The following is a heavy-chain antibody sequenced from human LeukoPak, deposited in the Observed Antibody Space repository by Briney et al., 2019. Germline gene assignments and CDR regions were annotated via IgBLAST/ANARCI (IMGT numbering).Heavy chain of an antibody. D-gene: IGHD6-19*01. J-gene: IGHJ3*02. CDR2: ISYDGSNK. Sequence: GGPLRLSCAASGFTFSSYGMHWVRQAPGKGLEWVAVISYDGSNKYYADSVKGRFTISRDNSKNTLYLQMNSLRAEDTAVYYCAKEMESSGWGPDAFDIWGQGTMVTVSS. CDR3: AKEMESSGWGPDAFDI. CDR1: GFTFSSYG. V-gene: IGHV3-30*18.